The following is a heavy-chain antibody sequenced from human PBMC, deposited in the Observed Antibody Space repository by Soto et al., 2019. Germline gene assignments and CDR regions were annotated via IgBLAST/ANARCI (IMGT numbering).Heavy chain of an antibody. Sequence: GASVKVSCKASGYTFISYYMHWVRQAPGQGLEWMGKINPSGGSTSYAQKFQGRVTMTRDTSTTTVYMDLSSLRSEDTAVYYCARDIVVVPAAIGPDYWGQGTLVTVSS. CDR1: GYTFISYY. V-gene: IGHV1-46*03. J-gene: IGHJ4*02. D-gene: IGHD2-2*01. CDR3: ARDIVVVPAAIGPDY. CDR2: INPSGGST.